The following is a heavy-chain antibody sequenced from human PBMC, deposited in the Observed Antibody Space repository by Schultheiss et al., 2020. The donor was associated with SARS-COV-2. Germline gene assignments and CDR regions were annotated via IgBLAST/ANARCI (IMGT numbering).Heavy chain of an antibody. V-gene: IGHV4-59*12. CDR3: AREGSSAYFDY. D-gene: IGHD6-6*01. CDR1: GGSISSYY. Sequence: SETLSLTCTVSGGSISSYYWSWIRQPPGKGLEWIGYIYYSGSTNYNPSLKSRVTMSVDTSKNQFSLKLSSVTAADTAVYYCAREGSSAYFDYWGQGTLVTVSS. CDR2: IYYSGST. J-gene: IGHJ4*02.